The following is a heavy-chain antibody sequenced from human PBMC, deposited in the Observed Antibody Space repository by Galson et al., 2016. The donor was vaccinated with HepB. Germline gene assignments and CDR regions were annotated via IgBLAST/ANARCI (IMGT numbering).Heavy chain of an antibody. CDR1: GGSISSTSNHY. CDR3: ARALEYRDAGSPYNWFEP. Sequence: TLSLTCTVSGGSISSTSNHYWGWIRQSPGKGLEWIGSISYSGSTHYSPSLKSRVTISGDTSKNQFYLKLNSMSAADTAVYYCARALEYRDAGSPYNWFEPWGQGTLVIVSP. CDR2: ISYSGST. V-gene: IGHV4-39*01. D-gene: IGHD6-6*01. J-gene: IGHJ5*02.